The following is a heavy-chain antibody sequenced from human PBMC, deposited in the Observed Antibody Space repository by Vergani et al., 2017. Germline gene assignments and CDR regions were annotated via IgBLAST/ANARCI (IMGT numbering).Heavy chain of an antibody. Sequence: QVQLVESGGGVVQPGRSLRLSCAASGFTFSSYGMHWVRQAPGKGLEWVAVIWYDGSNKYYADSVKGRFTISRDNSNNTLYLQMNSLRAEDTAVYYCARALVVVTTLPGYWGQGTLVTVSS. D-gene: IGHD3-22*01. CDR3: ARALVVVTTLPGY. V-gene: IGHV3-33*01. CDR1: GFTFSSYG. J-gene: IGHJ4*02. CDR2: IWYDGSNK.